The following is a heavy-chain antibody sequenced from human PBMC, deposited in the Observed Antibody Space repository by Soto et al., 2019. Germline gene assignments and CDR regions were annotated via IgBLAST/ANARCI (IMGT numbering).Heavy chain of an antibody. V-gene: IGHV3-30*18. Sequence: GGSLRLSCAASGFTFSSYGMHWVRQAPGKGLEWVAVISYDGSNKYYADSVKGRFTISRDNSKNTLYLQMNSLRAEDTAVYYCAKDTYYYDSSGYGYWGQGTLVTVSS. CDR3: AKDTYYYDSSGYGY. J-gene: IGHJ4*02. D-gene: IGHD3-22*01. CDR2: ISYDGSNK. CDR1: GFTFSSYG.